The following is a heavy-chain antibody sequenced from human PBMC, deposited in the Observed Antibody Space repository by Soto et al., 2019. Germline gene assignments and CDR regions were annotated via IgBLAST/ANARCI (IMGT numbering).Heavy chain of an antibody. CDR2: ISGGGGTT. CDR3: AKGKVVYDNSGIQYFYYFPMNV. J-gene: IGHJ6*02. Sequence: GGSLRLSCAASEFTFSSYAMNWVRQAPGKGLEWVSVISGGGGTTYYADSVKGRFRISRDNSKNTLYLQMNSLRVEDTAVYYCAKGKVVYDNSGIQYFYYFPMNVWGQGTTVTVSS. D-gene: IGHD3-22*01. CDR1: EFTFSSYA. V-gene: IGHV3-23*01.